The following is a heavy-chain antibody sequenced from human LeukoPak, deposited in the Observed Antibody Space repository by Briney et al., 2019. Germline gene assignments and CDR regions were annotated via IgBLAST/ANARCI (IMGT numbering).Heavy chain of an antibody. CDR1: GGSISSSSHY. Sequence: PSETLSLTCTVSGGSISSSSHYWGWIRQPPGKGLEWIGYIYYSGSTNYNPSLKSRVTISVDTSKNQFSLKLSSVTAADTAVYYCAREIAAAGYFDYWGQGTLVTVSS. CDR2: IYYSGST. D-gene: IGHD6-13*01. J-gene: IGHJ4*02. CDR3: AREIAAAGYFDY. V-gene: IGHV4-61*05.